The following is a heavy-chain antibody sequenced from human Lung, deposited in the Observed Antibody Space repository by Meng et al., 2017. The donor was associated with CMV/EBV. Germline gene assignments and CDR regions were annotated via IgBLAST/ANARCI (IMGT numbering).Heavy chain of an antibody. Sequence: QLRRQGSGPGRVKPSGTLSLTCAVSGGSISISTWWSWVRQPPGKGLGWIGEIYHGGGTNYNPSLRGRVTISLDKSKNQFSLTLRSVTAADTAVYYCARDPYATGCAGWGQGTLVTVSS. D-gene: IGHD2-2*01. CDR3: ARDPYATGCAG. J-gene: IGHJ4*02. CDR2: IYHGGGT. V-gene: IGHV4-4*02. CDR1: GGSISISTW.